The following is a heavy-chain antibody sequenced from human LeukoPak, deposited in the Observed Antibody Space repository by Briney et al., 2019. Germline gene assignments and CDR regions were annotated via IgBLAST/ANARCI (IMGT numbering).Heavy chain of an antibody. V-gene: IGHV1-2*02. CDR2: INPTSGGT. Sequence: ASVKVSCKASGYTFTGYYMHWVRQAPGQGLEWMGWINPTSGGTNYAQKFQGRVTMTRDTSISTAYMELSRLRSDDTAVYYCARDGPRSVGVYYGQPGFDYWGQGTLVTVPS. J-gene: IGHJ4*02. CDR1: GYTFTGYY. D-gene: IGHD3-10*01. CDR3: ARDGPRSVGVYYGQPGFDY.